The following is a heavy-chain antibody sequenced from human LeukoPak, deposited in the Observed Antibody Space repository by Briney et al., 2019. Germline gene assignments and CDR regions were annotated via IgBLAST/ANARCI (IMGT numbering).Heavy chain of an antibody. CDR3: ASPPPYSSSSLDY. CDR1: VYTFTGYY. V-gene: IGHV1-2*02. J-gene: IGHJ4*02. CDR2: INPNSGGT. D-gene: IGHD6-6*01. Sequence: ASVTVSFLSSVYTFTGYYMHWVRQAPGQGLEWMGWINPNSGGTNYAQKFQGRVTMTRDTSISTAYMELSRLRSDDTAVYYCASPPPYSSSSLDYWGQGTLVTVSS.